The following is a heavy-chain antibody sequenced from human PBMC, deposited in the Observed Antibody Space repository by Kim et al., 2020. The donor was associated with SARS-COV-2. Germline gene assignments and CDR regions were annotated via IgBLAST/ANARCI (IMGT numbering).Heavy chain of an antibody. Sequence: ASVKVSCKASGYTFTSYDINWVQQATGQGLEWMGWMNPNSGNTGYAQKFQGRVTMTRNTSISTAYMELSSLRSEDTAVYYCARTYYDILTGYYYDYYYYYGMDVWGQGTTVTVSS. CDR3: ARTYYDILTGYYYDYYYYYGMDV. V-gene: IGHV1-8*01. CDR1: GYTFTSYD. D-gene: IGHD3-9*01. J-gene: IGHJ6*02. CDR2: MNPNSGNT.